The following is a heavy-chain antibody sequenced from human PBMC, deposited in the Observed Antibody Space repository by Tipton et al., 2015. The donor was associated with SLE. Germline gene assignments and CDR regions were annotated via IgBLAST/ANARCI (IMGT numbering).Heavy chain of an antibody. CDR1: GGSISSSSYY. Sequence: TLSLTCTVSGGSISSSSYYWGWIRQPPGKGLEWIGSSYYSGSTYYNPSLKSRVTISVDTSKNQFSLKLSSVTAADTAVYYCARRRGSSSSGHYWGQGTLVTVSS. CDR3: ARRRGSSSSGHY. V-gene: IGHV4-39*07. D-gene: IGHD6-6*01. CDR2: SYYSGST. J-gene: IGHJ4*02.